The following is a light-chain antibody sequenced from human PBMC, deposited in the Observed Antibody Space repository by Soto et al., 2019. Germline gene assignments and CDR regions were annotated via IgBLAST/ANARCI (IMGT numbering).Light chain of an antibody. J-gene: IGKJ3*01. CDR2: KAG. Sequence: DIQMTQSPSTLSASVGDRVTITCRASQSISSWLAWYQQKPGTAPKLLIYKAGSLESGVPSRFSGSGSGTEFTLTISSLQPDDFATYYCQQSFTFGPGTKVDIK. CDR3: QQSFT. V-gene: IGKV1-5*03. CDR1: QSISSW.